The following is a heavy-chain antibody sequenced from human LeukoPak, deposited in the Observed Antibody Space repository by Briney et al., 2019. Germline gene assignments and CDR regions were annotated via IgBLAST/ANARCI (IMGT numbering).Heavy chain of an antibody. CDR2: IYSGGST. Sequence: GGSLRLSCAASGFTVSSNYMSWVRQAPGKGLEWVSVIYSGGSTYYADSVKGRFTISRDNSKNTLYLQMNSLRAADTAVYYCARGTFSYSHGYPAHYYMDVWGKGTTVIVSS. CDR1: GFTVSSNY. D-gene: IGHD5-18*01. V-gene: IGHV3-66*01. CDR3: ARGTFSYSHGYPAHYYMDV. J-gene: IGHJ6*03.